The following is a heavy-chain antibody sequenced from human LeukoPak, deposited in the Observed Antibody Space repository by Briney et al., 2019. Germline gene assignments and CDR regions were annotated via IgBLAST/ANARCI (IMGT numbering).Heavy chain of an antibody. CDR1: GGSISSGGYY. D-gene: IGHD1-26*01. CDR2: IYYSGST. V-gene: IGHV4-31*03. Sequence: SETLSLTCTVSGGSISSGGYYWSWIRQHPGKGLEWIGYIYYSGSTYYNPSLKSRVTISVDMSKSQFSLKLSSVTAADTAVYYCARDSFRATTWGQGTLVTVSS. CDR3: ARDSFRATT. J-gene: IGHJ5*02.